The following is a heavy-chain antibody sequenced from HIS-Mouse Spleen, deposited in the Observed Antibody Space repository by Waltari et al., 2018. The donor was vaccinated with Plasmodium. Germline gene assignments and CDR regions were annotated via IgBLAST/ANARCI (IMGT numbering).Heavy chain of an antibody. D-gene: IGHD5-12*01. CDR2: INPNS. CDR3: AVGRWLQPRDY. Sequence: QVQLVQSGAEVKKPGASVKVSCKASGYTFTGYYMHWVRQAPGQGLEWMGWINPNSGDTSISTAYRELSRLRSDDTAVYYCAVGRWLQPRDYWGQGTLVTVSS. V-gene: IGHV1-2*02. J-gene: IGHJ4*02. CDR1: GYTFTGYY.